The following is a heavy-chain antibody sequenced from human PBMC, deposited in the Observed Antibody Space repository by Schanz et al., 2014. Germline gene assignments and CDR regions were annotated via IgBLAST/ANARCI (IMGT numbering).Heavy chain of an antibody. V-gene: IGHV3-7*01. J-gene: IGHJ4*02. Sequence: EVQLVESGGGLVQPGGSLRLSCAASGFTFSTYCMSWVRQAPGKGLEWVANIKQDESERSYVDSVKGRFTISRDNAKNLLYLQMNSLRAEDTAVYYCARDKGGYYPFDYWGQGTLVTVSS. CDR1: GFTFSTYC. D-gene: IGHD3-3*01. CDR2: IKQDESER. CDR3: ARDKGGYYPFDY.